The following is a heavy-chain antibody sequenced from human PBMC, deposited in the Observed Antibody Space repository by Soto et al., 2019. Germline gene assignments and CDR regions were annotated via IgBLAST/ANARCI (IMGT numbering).Heavy chain of an antibody. CDR2: FGGSGGT. CDR3: AISQSSLYDMEV. CDR1: GFIFSNYA. V-gene: IGHV3-23*01. J-gene: IGHJ6*03. Sequence: EVQVLESGGGLVQPGGSLRLSCVGSGFIFSNYAMAWVRQAPGKGLEWVSGFGGSGGTYYADSVKGRYTISRDNSKNTLYLQMHSLRVEGTAVYYCAISQSSLYDMEVWGKGPAVTVPS.